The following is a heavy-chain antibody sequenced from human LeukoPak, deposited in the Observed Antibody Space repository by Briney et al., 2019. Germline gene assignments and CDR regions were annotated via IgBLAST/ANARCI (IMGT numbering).Heavy chain of an antibody. CDR2: IIPILGIA. CDR1: GGTFSSYA. CDR3: ARGGSSWSSEYFQH. D-gene: IGHD6-13*01. Sequence: GSSVKVSCKASGGTFSSYAISWVRQAPRQGLEWMGRIIPILGIANYAQKFQGRVTITADKSTSTAYMELSSLRSEDTAVYYCARGGSSWSSEYFQHWGQGTLVTVSS. V-gene: IGHV1-69*04. J-gene: IGHJ1*01.